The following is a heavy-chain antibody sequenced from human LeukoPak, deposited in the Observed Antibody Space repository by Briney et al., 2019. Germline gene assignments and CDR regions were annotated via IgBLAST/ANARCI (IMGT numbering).Heavy chain of an antibody. V-gene: IGHV3-7*03. CDR2: INSDGSEG. J-gene: IGHJ3*01. Sequence: PGGSLRLSCAVSGFTFSGFWMSWSRQAPGKGLEWVASINSDGSEGYYADVVKGRFTISRDNAKNSLHLQINSLRAEDTAVYYCARSSYSSSSSVWGQGTMVTVSS. CDR1: GFTFSGFW. CDR3: ARSSYSSSSSV. D-gene: IGHD6-6*01.